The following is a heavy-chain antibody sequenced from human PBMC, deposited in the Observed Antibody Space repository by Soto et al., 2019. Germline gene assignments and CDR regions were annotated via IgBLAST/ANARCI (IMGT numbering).Heavy chain of an antibody. CDR1: GFTFSGSA. Sequence: EVQLVESGGGLVQPGGSLKLSCAASGFTFSGSAMHWVRQASGKGLGWVGRIRSKANSYATAYAASVKGRFTISRDDSKNTAYLQMNSLKTEDTAVYYCTSPIYDSSGYYYFDYWGQGTLVTVSS. CDR2: IRSKANSYAT. D-gene: IGHD3-22*01. CDR3: TSPIYDSSGYYYFDY. V-gene: IGHV3-73*02. J-gene: IGHJ4*02.